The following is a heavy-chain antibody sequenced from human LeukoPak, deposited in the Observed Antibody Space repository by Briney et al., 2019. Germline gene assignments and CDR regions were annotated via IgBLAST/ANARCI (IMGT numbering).Heavy chain of an antibody. D-gene: IGHD6-25*01. CDR3: ATANFHAFEI. Sequence: GGSLRLSCAASGLTFSSYWMHWVRQAPGKGLVWVSRINSDGSSTTYADSVKGRFTISRDNAKNTLYLQMNSLRAEDTAVYYCATANFHAFEIWGQGTMVTVSS. CDR2: INSDGSST. V-gene: IGHV3-74*01. J-gene: IGHJ3*02. CDR1: GLTFSSYW.